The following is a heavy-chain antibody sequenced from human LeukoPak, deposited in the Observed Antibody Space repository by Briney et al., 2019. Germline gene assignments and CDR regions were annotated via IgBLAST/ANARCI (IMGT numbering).Heavy chain of an antibody. V-gene: IGHV4-39*07. CDR3: ARGLGAANY. J-gene: IGHJ4*02. Sequence: SETLSLTCTVSGGSISSSSYYWGWIRQPPGKGLEWIGSIYYSGSTYYNPSLKSRVTISVDTSKNQFSLKLSSVTAADTAVYYCARGLGAANYWGQGTLVTVSS. CDR2: IYYSGST. D-gene: IGHD1-26*01. CDR1: GGSISSSSYY.